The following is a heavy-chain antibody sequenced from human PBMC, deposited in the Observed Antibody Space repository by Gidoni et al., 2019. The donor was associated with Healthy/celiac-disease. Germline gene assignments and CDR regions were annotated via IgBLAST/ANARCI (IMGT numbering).Heavy chain of an antibody. D-gene: IGHD3-10*01. V-gene: IGHV4-39*01. CDR1: GGSISSSSYY. CDR3: ARRFGYWYFDL. Sequence: QLQLQESGPGLVKPSETLSLTCPVSGGSISSSSYYWGWIRQPPGKGLEWIGSIYYSGSTYYNPSLKSRVTISVDTSKNQFSLKLSSVTAADTAVYYCARRFGYWYFDLWGRGTLVTVSS. CDR2: IYYSGST. J-gene: IGHJ2*01.